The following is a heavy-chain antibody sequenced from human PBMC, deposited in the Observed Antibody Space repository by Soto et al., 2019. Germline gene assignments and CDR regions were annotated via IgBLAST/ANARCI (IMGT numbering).Heavy chain of an antibody. CDR2: IRVKNGNT. CDR1: GYTFNSYG. CDR3: ARGPTVGDI. J-gene: IGHJ3*02. D-gene: IGHD3-16*01. V-gene: IGHV1-18*01. Sequence: QVQLVQSGGEVKKPGASVKVSCKASGYTFNSYGISWVRQAPGQGLEWMGWIRVKNGNTKYAQNFQGRFTMTTDTSTSTAYMELRSLISDDTAVYYCARGPTVGDIWGQGTMVTVS.